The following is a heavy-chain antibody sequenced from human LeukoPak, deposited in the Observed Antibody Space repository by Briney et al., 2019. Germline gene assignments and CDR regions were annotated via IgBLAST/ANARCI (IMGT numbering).Heavy chain of an antibody. V-gene: IGHV1-2*02. CDR3: ARCLAVENRLLLDY. D-gene: IGHD2-15*01. CDR2: INTNSGDT. CDR1: GYTFISYY. J-gene: IGHJ4*02. Sequence: ASVKVSCKASGYTFISYYMHWVRQAPGQGLEWMGWINTNSGDTRYSQKFRDRVTMTRDTSISTVYMELSRLRSDDTAVYFSARCLAVENRLLLDYLGQGIPVSVSS.